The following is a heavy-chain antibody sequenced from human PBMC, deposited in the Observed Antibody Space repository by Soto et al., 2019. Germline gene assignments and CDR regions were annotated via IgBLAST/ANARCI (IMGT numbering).Heavy chain of an antibody. CDR1: GITVINNH. J-gene: IGHJ4*02. CDR2: VHGGGST. V-gene: IGHV3-53*01. D-gene: IGHD3-16*01. Sequence: VQLVESGGGLIQPGGYLRVSCAASGITVINNHMTWVRQAAGKGLELVSFVHGGGSTAYADSVKGRFTISRDNSKNTLYLQMDSLRAEDTAIYYCAGRLTTAASPDYWGRGTLVTVSS. CDR3: AGRLTTAASPDY.